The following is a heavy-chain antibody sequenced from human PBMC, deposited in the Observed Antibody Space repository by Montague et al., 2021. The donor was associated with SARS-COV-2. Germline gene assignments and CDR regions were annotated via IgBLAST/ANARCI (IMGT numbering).Heavy chain of an antibody. CDR1: GSSISSGLYH. D-gene: IGHD4-17*01. Sequence: SETLSLTCTVSGSSISSGLYHWAWIRQPPGKGLHWIGSIYFSGITNYXPSLKSRVTISVDTSKNQFSLKVTSVAAADTAVYYCASVYTVTYYFDYWGRGTLVTVSS. CDR2: IYFSGIT. V-gene: IGHV4-39*01. CDR3: ASVYTVTYYFDY. J-gene: IGHJ4*02.